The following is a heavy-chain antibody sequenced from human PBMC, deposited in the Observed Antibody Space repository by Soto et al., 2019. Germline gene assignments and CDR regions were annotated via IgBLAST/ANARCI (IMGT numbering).Heavy chain of an antibody. CDR3: ARARRLYGDYVLYYYGMDV. V-gene: IGHV3-30-3*01. D-gene: IGHD4-17*01. CDR1: GFTFSSYA. CDR2: ISYDGSNK. Sequence: PGGSLRLSCAASGFTFSSYAMHWVRQAPGKGLEWVAVISYDGSNKYYADSVKGRFTISRDNSKNTLYLQMNSLRAEDTAVYYCARARRLYGDYVLYYYGMDVWGQGTTVTVSS. J-gene: IGHJ6*02.